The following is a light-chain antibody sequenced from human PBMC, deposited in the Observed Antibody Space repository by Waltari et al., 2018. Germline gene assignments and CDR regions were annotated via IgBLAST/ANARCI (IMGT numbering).Light chain of an antibody. CDR2: EVS. CDR1: QSLLHHDGKTY. Sequence: DIVMTQTPLSLSVIPGQPASISCKSSQSLLHHDGKTYSYWYLQRPGQSPPHLIYEVSRRFSGVPDRFSGSGSGTDFTLKISRVEADDVGVYFCMHGKDLPLTFGGGTKVDI. V-gene: IGKV2-29*02. J-gene: IGKJ4*01. CDR3: MHGKDLPLT.